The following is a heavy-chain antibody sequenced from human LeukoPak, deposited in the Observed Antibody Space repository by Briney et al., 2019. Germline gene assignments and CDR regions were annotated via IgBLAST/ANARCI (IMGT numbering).Heavy chain of an antibody. D-gene: IGHD1-26*01. V-gene: IGHV4-4*07. Sequence: SETLSLTCTVSGASIGSYCWSWVRQPAGTGLEWLGRICASGTTIYSPSLKSRVTMSVDTSKDQLSLKLSSVTAADTAVYYCARGGGSYKFDYWGQGSLVTVSS. CDR1: GASIGSYC. CDR2: ICASGTT. CDR3: ARGGGSYKFDY. J-gene: IGHJ4*02.